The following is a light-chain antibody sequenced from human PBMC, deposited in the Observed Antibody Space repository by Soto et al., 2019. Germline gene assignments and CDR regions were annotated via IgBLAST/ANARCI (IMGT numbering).Light chain of an antibody. CDR1: QSISSW. J-gene: IGKJ1*01. CDR3: QQYNNYSEA. V-gene: IGKV1-5*01. CDR2: DAS. Sequence: DIQMTQSPSTLSASVGDRVTITCRASQSISSWLAWYQQKPGQAPKLLIYDASSLESGVPSRFSGSGSATEFTLTISSLQPDNFATYYCQQYNNYSEAFGQGTKVDI.